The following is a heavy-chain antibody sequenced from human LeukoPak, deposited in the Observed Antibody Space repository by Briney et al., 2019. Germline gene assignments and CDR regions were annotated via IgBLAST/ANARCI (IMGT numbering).Heavy chain of an antibody. CDR3: ARVAPYYYDSSGLDAFDI. J-gene: IGHJ3*02. D-gene: IGHD3-22*01. V-gene: IGHV3-23*01. Sequence: GGSLRLSCAASGFTFSSFAMSWVRQAPGKGLEWVSSFSGSGGSTYYADSVKGRFSISRDNAKNSLYLQMNSLRAEDTAVYYCARVAPYYYDSSGLDAFDIWGQGTMVTVSS. CDR2: FSGSGGST. CDR1: GFTFSSFA.